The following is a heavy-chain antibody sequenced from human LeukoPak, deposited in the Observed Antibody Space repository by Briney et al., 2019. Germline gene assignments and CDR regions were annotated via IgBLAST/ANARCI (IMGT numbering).Heavy chain of an antibody. Sequence: SETLSLTCTVSGGSISSYYWSWIRQPPGRGLEWIGYISYSGITNCNPSLRSRVSISVDTSKNQFSLKLSSVTAADTAVYYCARRNPRNYYDSSDYEYFFDYWGQGTLVTVSS. J-gene: IGHJ4*02. V-gene: IGHV4-59*08. CDR2: ISYSGIT. CDR3: ARRNPRNYYDSSDYEYFFDY. D-gene: IGHD3-22*01. CDR1: GGSISSYY.